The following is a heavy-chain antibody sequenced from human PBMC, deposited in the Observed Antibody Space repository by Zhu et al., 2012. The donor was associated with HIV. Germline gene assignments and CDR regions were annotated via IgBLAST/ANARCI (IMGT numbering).Heavy chain of an antibody. D-gene: IGHD3-3*01. Sequence: QVQLVQAGGGVKKPGASVTLSCKTADEDVFDAAYMHWVRQAPGQTFEWLGWMKPVTGAVNYARKFQGRVSFYRTRELGIAYMDLRNLRFDDTAVYYCARAQKRARSEWAYAHWGQGNPGRRLL. CDR2: MKPVTGAV. J-gene: IGHJ4*02. CDR1: DEDVFDAAY. CDR3: ARAQKRARSEWAYAH. V-gene: IGHV1-2*02.